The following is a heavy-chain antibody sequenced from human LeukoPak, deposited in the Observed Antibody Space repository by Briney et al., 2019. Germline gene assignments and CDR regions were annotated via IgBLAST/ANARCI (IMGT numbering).Heavy chain of an antibody. D-gene: IGHD2-21*02. CDR3: ARDPPLTAIGYHYYGTDV. Sequence: PGGSLRLSCAASGFTFSSYAMHWVRQAPGKGLEWVAVISYDGSNKYYADSVKGRFTISRDNSKNTLYLQMNSLRAEDTAVYYCARDPPLTAIGYHYYGTDVWGQGTTVTASS. CDR1: GFTFSSYA. CDR2: ISYDGSNK. V-gene: IGHV3-30-3*01. J-gene: IGHJ6*02.